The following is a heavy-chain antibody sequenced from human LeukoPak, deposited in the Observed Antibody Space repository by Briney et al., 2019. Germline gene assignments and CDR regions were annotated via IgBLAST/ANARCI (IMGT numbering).Heavy chain of an antibody. V-gene: IGHV4-39*07. CDR1: GGSISSSSYY. D-gene: IGHD2-2*01. CDR3: ARAYCSSTSCSLGFDP. CDR2: IYYSGST. Sequence: PSETPSLTCTVSGGSISSSSYYWGWIRQPPGKGLEWIGSIYYSGSTYYNPSLKSRVTISVDTSKNQFSLKLSSVTAADTAVYYCARAYCSSTSCSLGFDPWGQGTLVTVSS. J-gene: IGHJ5*02.